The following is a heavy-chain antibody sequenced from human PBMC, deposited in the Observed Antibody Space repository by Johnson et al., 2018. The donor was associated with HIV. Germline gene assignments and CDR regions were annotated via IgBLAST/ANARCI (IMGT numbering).Heavy chain of an antibody. V-gene: IGHV3-11*01. CDR1: GFTFSDYY. Sequence: QVQLVESGGGVVQPGRSLRLSCAASGFTFSDYYMSWIRQAPGKGLEWLSYISSSTNTIYYADSVKGRFTISRDNAKNSLSLQMNSLRAEDTAVYYCASKGWVDAFDIWGQGTMVTVSS. D-gene: IGHD6-19*01. J-gene: IGHJ3*02. CDR2: ISSSTNTI. CDR3: ASKGWVDAFDI.